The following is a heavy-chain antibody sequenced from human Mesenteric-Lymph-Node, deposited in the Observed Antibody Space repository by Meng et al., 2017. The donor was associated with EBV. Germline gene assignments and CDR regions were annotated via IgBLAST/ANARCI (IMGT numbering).Heavy chain of an antibody. D-gene: IGHD3-10*01. J-gene: IGHJ4*02. CDR3: ASPGYPGGVLWFAN. Sequence: QVQPRQVGAGLLKPSETLSLTCAVYGGSFSGYYLSWIRQSPGKGLEWIGEINHSGSTNYNPSLKSRVTISLDTSKTQFSLKLSSVTAADTAVYYCASPGYPGGVLWFANWGQGTLVTVSS. CDR1: GGSFSGYY. CDR2: INHSGST. V-gene: IGHV4-34*01.